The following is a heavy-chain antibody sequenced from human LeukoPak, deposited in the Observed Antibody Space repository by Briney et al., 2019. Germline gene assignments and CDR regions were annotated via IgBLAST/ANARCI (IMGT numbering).Heavy chain of an antibody. CDR1: GGSISSSSYY. Sequence: SETLSLTCTVSGGSISSSSYYWGWIRQPPGKGLEWIGSIYYSGSTYYNPSLKSRVTISVDTSKNQFSLKLSSVTAADTAVYYCARQTGIAVAGRSGVGYWGQGTLVTVSS. D-gene: IGHD6-19*01. CDR3: ARQTGIAVAGRSGVGY. CDR2: IYYSGST. J-gene: IGHJ4*02. V-gene: IGHV4-39*01.